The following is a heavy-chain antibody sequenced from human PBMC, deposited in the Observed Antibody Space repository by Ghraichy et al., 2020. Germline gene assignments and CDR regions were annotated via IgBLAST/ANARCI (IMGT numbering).Heavy chain of an antibody. J-gene: IGHJ6*02. V-gene: IGHV3-7*01. CDR2: IKQDGSEK. CDR3: AREGIVVVPAALHYYYGMDV. CDR1: GFTFSSYW. D-gene: IGHD2-2*01. Sequence: GGSLRLSCAASGFTFSSYWMSWVRQAPGKGLEWVANIKQDGSEKYYVDSVKGRFTISRDNAKNSLYLQMNSLRAEDTAVYYCAREGIVVVPAALHYYYGMDVWGQGTTVTVSS.